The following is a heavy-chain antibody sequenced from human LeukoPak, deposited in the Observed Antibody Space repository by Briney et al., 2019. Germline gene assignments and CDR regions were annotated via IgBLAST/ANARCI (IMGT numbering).Heavy chain of an antibody. CDR1: GYTFTTYN. D-gene: IGHD3-22*01. CDR3: ARGDDSSGYYYDY. V-gene: IGHV1-18*01. CDR2: ISGYNGNT. J-gene: IGHJ4*02. Sequence: ASVKVSCRASGYTFTTYNINWVRQAPGQGLEWMGWISGYNGNTNYAQKLQGRVTMTTDTSTSTAYMELRSPKSDDTAVYYCARGDDSSGYYYDYWGQGTLVTVSS.